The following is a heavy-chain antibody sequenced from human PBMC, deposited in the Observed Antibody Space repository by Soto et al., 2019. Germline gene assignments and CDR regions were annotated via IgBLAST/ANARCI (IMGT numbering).Heavy chain of an antibody. J-gene: IGHJ4*02. Sequence: PSETLSLTCTVSGGSISSGDYYWSWIRQPPGKGLEWIGYIYYSGSTYYNPSLKSRVTISVDTSKNQFSLKLSSVTAADTAVYYCARHPGSQYYYDSSGYDWGQGTLVTVSS. V-gene: IGHV4-30-4*01. CDR3: ARHPGSQYYYDSSGYD. D-gene: IGHD3-22*01. CDR2: IYYSGST. CDR1: GGSISSGDYY.